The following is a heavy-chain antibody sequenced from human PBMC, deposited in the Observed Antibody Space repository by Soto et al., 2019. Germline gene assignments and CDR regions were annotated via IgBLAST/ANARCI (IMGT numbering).Heavy chain of an antibody. CDR3: SGAESPDTAYFSLY. J-gene: IGHJ4*02. CDR1: GYTFTAYF. D-gene: IGHD1-26*01. V-gene: IGHV1-2*02. Sequence: ASVKVSCKASGYTFTAYFIHWVRQAPGQGLEWMGWINPNSRDTNYAQNFQGRVTMTSDTSFTTVYMEVSRLRSDDSAVYYCSGAESPDTAYFSLYWGQGTPVTVSS. CDR2: INPNSRDT.